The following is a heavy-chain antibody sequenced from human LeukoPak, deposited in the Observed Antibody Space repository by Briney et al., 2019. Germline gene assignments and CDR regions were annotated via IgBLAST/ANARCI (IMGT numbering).Heavy chain of an antibody. Sequence: GGSLRLSCAASGFTVSSNYMSWVRQAPGKGLEWVSVIYSGGSTYYADSVKGRFTISRHNFKNTLYLQMNSLRAEDTAVYYCARGGDSSGFRGYFDYWGQGTLVTVSS. CDR1: GFTVSSNY. CDR3: ARGGDSSGFRGYFDY. J-gene: IGHJ4*02. V-gene: IGHV3-53*04. D-gene: IGHD6-19*01. CDR2: IYSGGST.